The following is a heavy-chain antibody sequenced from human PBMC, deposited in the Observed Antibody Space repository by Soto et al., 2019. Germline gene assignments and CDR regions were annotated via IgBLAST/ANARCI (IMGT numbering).Heavy chain of an antibody. J-gene: IGHJ4*02. CDR3: ARHVKATGELDY. CDR1: GGSHHSRRRY. Sequence: PSDTLSHTSAVSGGSHHSRRRYWGWFRQPPGKGLEWIWTIYSSGSTYYNPSLKSRVTISVDTSKNQFSLKLSSVTAADTVVYFCARHVKATGELDYWGQG. CDR2: IYSSGST. D-gene: IGHD2-21*01. V-gene: IGHV4-39*01.